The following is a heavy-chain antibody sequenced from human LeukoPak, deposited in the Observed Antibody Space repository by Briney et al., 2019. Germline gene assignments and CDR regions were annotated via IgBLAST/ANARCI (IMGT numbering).Heavy chain of an antibody. CDR3: ARVNDRGGPQGYYYYYMDV. CDR2: MNPNSGNT. D-gene: IGHD3-10*01. V-gene: IGHV1-8*03. J-gene: IGHJ6*03. Sequence: ASVKVSCKASGYTFTSYDINWVRQATGQGLEWMGWMNPNSGNTGYAQKFQGRVTITRNTSISTAYMELSSLRSEDTAVYYCARVNDRGGPQGYYYYYMDVWGKGTTVTVSS. CDR1: GYTFTSYD.